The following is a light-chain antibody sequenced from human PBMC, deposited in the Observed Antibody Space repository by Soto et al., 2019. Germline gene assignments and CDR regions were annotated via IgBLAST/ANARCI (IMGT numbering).Light chain of an antibody. CDR1: SSNLGAGYD. Sequence: QAVVTQPPSVSGAPGQRVTISCTGNSSNLGAGYDVHWYQQLPGAAPKLVIFGNRNRPSGVPERFSGSKSGTSASLAITGLQAEDGTDYYCAVWDDSLSIVMFGGGTKVTVL. V-gene: IGLV1-40*01. CDR2: GNR. J-gene: IGLJ3*02. CDR3: AVWDDSLSIVM.